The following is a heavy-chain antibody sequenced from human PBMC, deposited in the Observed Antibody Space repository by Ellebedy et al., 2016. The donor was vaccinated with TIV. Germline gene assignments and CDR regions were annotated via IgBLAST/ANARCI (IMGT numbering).Heavy chain of an antibody. CDR1: GGSISSSSYY. D-gene: IGHD3-22*01. Sequence: SETLSLTXTVSGGSISSSSYYWSWIQQPPGKGLEWIGYIYYSGSTNYNPSLKSRVTISVDTSKNQFSLKLSSVTAADTAVYYCARDRLRLFDYWGQGTLVTVSS. CDR2: IYYSGST. J-gene: IGHJ4*02. CDR3: ARDRLRLFDY. V-gene: IGHV4-61*01.